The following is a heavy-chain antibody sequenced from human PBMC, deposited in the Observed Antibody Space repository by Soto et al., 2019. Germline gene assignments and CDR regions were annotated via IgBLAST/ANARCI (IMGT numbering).Heavy chain of an antibody. CDR3: AKVDAYSYRTDH. V-gene: IGHV3-23*01. CDR1: GFTFSNSA. J-gene: IGHJ4*02. D-gene: IGHD3-16*02. Sequence: PGGSLRLSCAASGFTFSNSAMTWVRQALGKGPEWVSSIGRTNNTHYADSVKGRFAIPRDNSQYTLYLQMNSLTAEDTAVYFCAKVDAYSYRTDHWGQGTLVTVSS. CDR2: IGRTNNT.